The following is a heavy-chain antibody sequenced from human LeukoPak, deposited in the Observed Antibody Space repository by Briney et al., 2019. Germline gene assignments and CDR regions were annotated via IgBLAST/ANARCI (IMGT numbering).Heavy chain of an antibody. Sequence: SETLSLTCTVSGGSISSSSYYWGWIRQPPGKGLEWIGSIYYSGSTYYNPSLKSRVTMSVDTSKNQFSLKLSSVTAADTAVYYCARGLLERRRYFDYWGQGTLVTVSS. J-gene: IGHJ4*02. D-gene: IGHD1-1*01. CDR1: GGSISSSSYY. CDR3: ARGLLERRRYFDY. V-gene: IGHV4-39*07. CDR2: IYYSGST.